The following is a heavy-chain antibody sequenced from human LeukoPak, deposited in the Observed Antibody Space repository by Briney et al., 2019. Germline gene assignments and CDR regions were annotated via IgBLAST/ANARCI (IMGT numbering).Heavy chain of an antibody. CDR1: GFTFSNYA. V-gene: IGHV3-23*01. D-gene: IGHD2-21*02. Sequence: GGSLRLSCAASGFTFSNYAMSWVRQAPGKGLEWVSGIRSSGHNTYYEDSVKGRFIISRDNSKNMLYLQMNSLRAEDTAVYYCAKYVCGGDCYDYFDCWGQGTLVTVSS. CDR3: AKYVCGGDCYDYFDC. J-gene: IGHJ4*02. CDR2: IRSSGHNT.